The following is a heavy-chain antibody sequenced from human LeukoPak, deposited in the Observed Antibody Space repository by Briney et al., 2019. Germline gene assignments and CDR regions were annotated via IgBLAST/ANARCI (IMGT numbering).Heavy chain of an antibody. CDR2: ISYDGSNK. V-gene: IGHV3-30-3*01. J-gene: IGHJ1*01. Sequence: PGGSLRLSCAASGLTFSSYAMHWVRQARGKGLEWVAVISYDGSNKYYADSVKSRFTISRDNSKNTLYLQMNSLRAEDTAVYYCARGGGNGVVSRSCFQHWGQGTLVTVSS. D-gene: IGHD2-8*01. CDR1: GLTFSSYA. CDR3: ARGGGNGVVSRSCFQH.